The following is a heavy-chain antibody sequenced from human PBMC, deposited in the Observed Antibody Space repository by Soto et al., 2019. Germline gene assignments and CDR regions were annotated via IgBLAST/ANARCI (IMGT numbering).Heavy chain of an antibody. D-gene: IGHD5-12*01. V-gene: IGHV3-7*05. Sequence: GGSLRLSCAASGFTFSSYWMSWVRQAPGKGLEWVANIKQDGSEKYYVDSVKGRFTISRDNAKNSLYLQMNSLRAEDTAVYYCAREGYGYDYSVFDYWGQGTLVTVSS. CDR3: AREGYGYDYSVFDY. CDR2: IKQDGSEK. CDR1: GFTFSSYW. J-gene: IGHJ4*02.